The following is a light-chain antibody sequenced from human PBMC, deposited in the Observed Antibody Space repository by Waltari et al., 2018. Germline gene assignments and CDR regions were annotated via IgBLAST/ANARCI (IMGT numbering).Light chain of an antibody. CDR2: DVS. Sequence: QSALTQPASVSGSPGQSITISCTGTRGDVGGYNYVSWYQQTPVKAPKLMIYDVSKRPSGASNRFSGSKSGNTASLTVSGLQAEDEADYYCCSYAGASTYVFGTGTKVTVL. CDR1: RGDVGGYNY. V-gene: IGLV2-23*02. CDR3: CSYAGASTYV. J-gene: IGLJ1*01.